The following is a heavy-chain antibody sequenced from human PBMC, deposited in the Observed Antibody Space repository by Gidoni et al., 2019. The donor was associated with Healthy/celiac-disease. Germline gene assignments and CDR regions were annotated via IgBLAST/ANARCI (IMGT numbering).Heavy chain of an antibody. CDR3: ARSRRGEQLAGGSGDY. CDR2: IGGSGGST. V-gene: IGHV3-23*04. Sequence: EVQLVESGGGLVQPGGTLRLSYAASGVTFSSYAMSWVRQAPGKGLEWVSAIGGSGGSTYYADSVKGRFTISRDNSKNTLYLQMNSLRAEDTAVYYCARSRRGEQLAGGSGDYWGQGTLVTVSS. CDR1: GVTFSSYA. D-gene: IGHD3-10*01. J-gene: IGHJ4*02.